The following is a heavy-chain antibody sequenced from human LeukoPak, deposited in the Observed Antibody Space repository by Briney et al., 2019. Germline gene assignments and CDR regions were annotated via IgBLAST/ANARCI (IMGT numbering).Heavy chain of an antibody. CDR2: ISAYNGAT. CDR3: AREYSGSYDY. Sequence: GASVKVSCKASGYTFTSYAISWVRQAPGQGLEYMGWISAYNGATNYEQKFQGRVTLTTDSSTRTAYMELRSLRSDDTAVYYCAREYSGSYDYWGQGTLVTVSS. V-gene: IGHV1-18*01. CDR1: GYTFTSYA. J-gene: IGHJ4*02. D-gene: IGHD1-26*01.